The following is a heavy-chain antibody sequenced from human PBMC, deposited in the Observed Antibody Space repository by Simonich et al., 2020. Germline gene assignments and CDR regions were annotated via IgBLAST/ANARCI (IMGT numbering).Heavy chain of an antibody. CDR3: ASGWDWGFSHMSDY. CDR1: GYTFTGYY. J-gene: IGHJ4*02. V-gene: IGHV1-2*06. CDR2: VNPTRWGT. D-gene: IGHD7-27*01. Sequence: QVQLVQSGAEVKKPGASVKVSCKASGYTFTGYYMHWVRQAPVQGLEWMGRVNPTRWGTNYAQKVQGRVTMTRDTSISPAYMELSRLRSDDTAVYYCASGWDWGFSHMSDYWGQGTLVTVSS.